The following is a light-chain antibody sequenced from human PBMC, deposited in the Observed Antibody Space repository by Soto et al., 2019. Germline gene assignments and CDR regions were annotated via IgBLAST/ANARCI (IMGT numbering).Light chain of an antibody. J-gene: IGKJ2*01. V-gene: IGKV1-6*01. Sequence: AIQMTQSPSSLSASVGDRVTITCRASQGIGNDLGWYQQKPGKAPELPIYAASILQSGVPSRFSGSGSGTDFTLTISSLQPEDSATYYCLHDDNYPYTFGQGTKLEIK. CDR1: QGIGND. CDR2: AAS. CDR3: LHDDNYPYT.